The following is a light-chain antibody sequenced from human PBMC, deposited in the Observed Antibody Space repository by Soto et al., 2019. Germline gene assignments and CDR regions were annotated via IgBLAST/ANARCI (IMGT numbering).Light chain of an antibody. Sequence: DIQMTQSPSSLSASVGDRVTITCRASQSISSYLNWYQQKPGKAPKLLIYAASSLQSGVPSRFRGSGSGTDFTLTISSLQPEDFATYYCQQSYSTPITLGQGTRLEIK. CDR2: AAS. J-gene: IGKJ5*01. V-gene: IGKV1-39*01. CDR3: QQSYSTPIT. CDR1: QSISSY.